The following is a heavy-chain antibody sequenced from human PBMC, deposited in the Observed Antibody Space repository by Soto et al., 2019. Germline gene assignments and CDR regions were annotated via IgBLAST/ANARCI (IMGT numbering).Heavy chain of an antibody. CDR2: ISGSSSYT. CDR3: ASWGGIASPAYDGSLAHYDY. D-gene: IGHD6-13*01. V-gene: IGHV3-21*04. Sequence: PGGSLSLSCRTSGFRFSSYGMHWVRQAPGKGPEWVAFISGSSSYTKYADSVKGRFTISRDNAKNSLYLQMNSLRAEDTAVYYCASWGGIASPAYDGSLAHYDYWGQGTLVTVSS. CDR1: GFRFSSYG. J-gene: IGHJ4*02.